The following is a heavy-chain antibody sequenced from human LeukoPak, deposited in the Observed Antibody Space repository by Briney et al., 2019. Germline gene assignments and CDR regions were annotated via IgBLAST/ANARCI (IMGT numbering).Heavy chain of an antibody. D-gene: IGHD6-13*01. CDR3: ARGMGAAGTFDY. Sequence: ASVKVSCKASGYTFTSYAMHRVRQAPGQRLEWMGWINAGNGNTKYSQKFQGRVTITRDTSASTAYMELSSLRSEDTAVYYCARGMGAAGTFDYWGQGTLVTVSS. J-gene: IGHJ4*02. CDR1: GYTFTSYA. CDR2: INAGNGNT. V-gene: IGHV1-3*01.